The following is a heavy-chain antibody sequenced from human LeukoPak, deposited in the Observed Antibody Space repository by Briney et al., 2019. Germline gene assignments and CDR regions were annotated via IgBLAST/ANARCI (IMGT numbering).Heavy chain of an antibody. J-gene: IGHJ4*02. D-gene: IGHD3-3*01. CDR3: ARGPVPITIFGVEIDY. V-gene: IGHV3-21*01. CDR1: GFTFSSYS. CDR2: ISSSSSYI. Sequence: GGSLRLSCAASGFTFSSYSMNWVRQAPGKGLEWVSSISSSSSYIYYADSVKGRFTISRDNAKNSLYLQMNSLRAEDTAVYYCARGPVPITIFGVEIDYWGQGTLVTVSS.